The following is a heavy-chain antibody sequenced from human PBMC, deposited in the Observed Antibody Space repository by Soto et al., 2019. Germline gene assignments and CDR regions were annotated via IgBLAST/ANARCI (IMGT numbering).Heavy chain of an antibody. D-gene: IGHD6-25*01. CDR1: GFIFSSYA. CDR2: ISYDGRNK. CDR3: AKRAGLAAVGRHYFDH. Sequence: PGGSLRLSCAASGFIFSSYAMYWVRQVPGKGLEWVAAISYDGRNKYYADSVQGRFTISRDNSKNTLFLQVNSLRAEDTAVYYCAKRAGLAAVGRHYFDHWGQGAQVTVSS. V-gene: IGHV3-30*18. J-gene: IGHJ4*02.